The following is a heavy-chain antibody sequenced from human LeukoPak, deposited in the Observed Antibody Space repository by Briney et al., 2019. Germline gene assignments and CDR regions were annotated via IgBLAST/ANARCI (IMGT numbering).Heavy chain of an antibody. CDR3: ARQVVLGSHYYGMDV. CDR1: GGSFSGYY. J-gene: IGHJ6*02. D-gene: IGHD2-2*01. Sequence: SETLSLTCAVYGGSFSGYYWSWIRQPPGKGLEWIGEINHSGSTNYNPSLKSRVTISVDTSKNQFSLKLSSVTAADTAVYYCARQVVLGSHYYGMDVWGQGTTVTVSS. V-gene: IGHV4-34*01. CDR2: INHSGST.